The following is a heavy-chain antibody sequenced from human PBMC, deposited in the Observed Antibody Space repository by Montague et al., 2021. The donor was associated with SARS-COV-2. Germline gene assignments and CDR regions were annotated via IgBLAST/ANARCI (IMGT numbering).Heavy chain of an antibody. Sequence: CAISGDSVSSNSATWNWIRQSPSRGPEWLGRTYYRSMWKSDYARSVKSRTAINPDTSKNQFSLQLSSVTPEDTALYYCVRGIEAAGSYDYWGQGTLVTVSS. D-gene: IGHD6-13*01. CDR2: TYYRSMWKS. CDR3: VRGIEAAGSYDY. CDR1: GDSVSSNSAT. V-gene: IGHV6-1*01. J-gene: IGHJ4*02.